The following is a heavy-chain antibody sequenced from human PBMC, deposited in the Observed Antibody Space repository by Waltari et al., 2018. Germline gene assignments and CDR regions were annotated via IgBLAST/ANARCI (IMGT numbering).Heavy chain of an antibody. CDR2: INPNSGGT. CDR3: AIGYCSGGSCYSFFDY. J-gene: IGHJ4*02. CDR1: GYTFTGYY. Sequence: QVQLVQSGAEVKKPGASVKVSCKASGYTFTGYYMHWVRQAPGQGLEWMGRINPNSGGTNYEQKFQGRVTMTRDTSISTAYMELSRLRSDDTAVYYCAIGYCSGGSCYSFFDYWGQGTLVTVSS. V-gene: IGHV1-2*06. D-gene: IGHD2-15*01.